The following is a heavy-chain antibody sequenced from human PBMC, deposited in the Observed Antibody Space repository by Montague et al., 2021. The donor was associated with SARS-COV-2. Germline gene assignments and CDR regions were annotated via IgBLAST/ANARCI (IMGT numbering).Heavy chain of an antibody. D-gene: IGHD3-9*01. CDR1: GFTFSDYY. CDR3: ARDHLRYFETYFDY. J-gene: IGHJ4*02. CDR2: ISSSGSTI. Sequence: SLRLSCAASGFTFSDYYMSWIRQAPGKGLEWVSYISSSGSTIYYADSVKGRFTISSDNAKNSLYLQMNSLRAEDTAVYYCARDHLRYFETYFDYWGQGTLVTVSS. V-gene: IGHV3-11*01.